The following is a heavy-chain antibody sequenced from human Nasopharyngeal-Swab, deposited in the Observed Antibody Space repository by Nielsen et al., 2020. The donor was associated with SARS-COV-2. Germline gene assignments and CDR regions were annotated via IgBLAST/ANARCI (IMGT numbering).Heavy chain of an antibody. Sequence: GESLKISCKVSGYSFTTYWIGWVRQMPGKGLEWMGIIYPGDSDTRYSPSFRGQVTISVDKSSSIAYLEWSSLKASDTATYYCARTLRTASGAVRYYYYYGMDVWGQGTTVTVSS. CDR2: IYPGDSDT. V-gene: IGHV5-51*01. J-gene: IGHJ6*02. D-gene: IGHD3-10*01. CDR3: ARTLRTASGAVRYYYYYGMDV. CDR1: GYSFTTYW.